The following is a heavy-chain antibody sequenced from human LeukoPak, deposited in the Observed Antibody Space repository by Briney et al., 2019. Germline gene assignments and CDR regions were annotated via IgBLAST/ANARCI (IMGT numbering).Heavy chain of an antibody. V-gene: IGHV4-4*09. CDR2: IYTSGST. Sequence: NPSETLSLTRTVSGGSISSYYWSWIRQPPGKGLEWIGYIYTSGSTNYNPSLKSRVTISVDTSKNQFSLKLSSVTAADTAVYYCARQNRVYYYYYYMDVWGKGTTVTVSS. D-gene: IGHD1/OR15-1a*01. CDR3: ARQNRVYYYYYYMDV. CDR1: GGSISSYY. J-gene: IGHJ6*03.